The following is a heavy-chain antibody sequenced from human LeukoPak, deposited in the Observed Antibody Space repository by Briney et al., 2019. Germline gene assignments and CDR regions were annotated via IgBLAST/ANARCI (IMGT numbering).Heavy chain of an antibody. CDR2: TYYTSKWYS. Sequence: SQTLSLTCAISGDTVSSNSATWNWIRQSPSRGLEWLGRTYYTSKWYSDYAVSVKSRITINPDTSKNQFSLQLNSVTPEDTAVYYCARIGHPWGIEDAFDLWGQGTMVTVSS. CDR1: GDTVSSNSAT. J-gene: IGHJ3*01. V-gene: IGHV6-1*01. D-gene: IGHD3-16*01. CDR3: ARIGHPWGIEDAFDL.